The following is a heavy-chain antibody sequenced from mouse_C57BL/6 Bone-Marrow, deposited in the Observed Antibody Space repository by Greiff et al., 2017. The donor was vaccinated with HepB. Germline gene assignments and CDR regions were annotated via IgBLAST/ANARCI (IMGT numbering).Heavy chain of an antibody. V-gene: IGHV1-26*01. CDR1: GYTFTDYY. Sequence: EVQLQQSGPELVKPGASVKISCKASGYTFTDYYMNWVKQSHGKSLEWIGDINPNNGGTSYNQKFKGKATLTVDKSSSTAYMELRSLTSEDSAVYYCARGGTTVVANWYFDVWGTGTTVTVSS. D-gene: IGHD1-1*01. J-gene: IGHJ1*03. CDR2: INPNNGGT. CDR3: ARGGTTVVANWYFDV.